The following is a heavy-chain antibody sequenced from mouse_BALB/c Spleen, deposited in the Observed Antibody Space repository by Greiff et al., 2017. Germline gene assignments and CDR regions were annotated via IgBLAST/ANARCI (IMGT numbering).Heavy chain of an antibody. J-gene: IGHJ3*01. V-gene: IGHV2-9*02. CDR1: GFSLTSYG. D-gene: IGHD1-1*01. Sequence: VQLQESGPGLVAPSQSLSITCTVSGFSLTSYGVHWVRQPPGKGLEWLGVIWAGGSTNYNSALMSRLSISKDNSKSQVFLKMNSLQTDDTAMYYCAREGYYGSSSFAYWGQGTLVTVSA. CDR3: AREGYYGSSSFAY. CDR2: IWAGGST.